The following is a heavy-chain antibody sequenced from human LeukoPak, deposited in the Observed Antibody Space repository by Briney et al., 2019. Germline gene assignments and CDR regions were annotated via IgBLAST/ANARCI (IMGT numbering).Heavy chain of an antibody. CDR1: GGSFSGYY. D-gene: IGHD6-6*01. J-gene: IGHJ1*01. V-gene: IGHV4-34*01. Sequence: SETLSLTCAVYGGSFSGYYWNWIRQPPGKGLEWIGEINHSGSTNYNPSLKSRVTISVDTSKNHFSLKLSSVTAADTAAYYCARGYSSSSVWHWGQGTLVTVSS. CDR3: ARGYSSSSVWH. CDR2: INHSGST.